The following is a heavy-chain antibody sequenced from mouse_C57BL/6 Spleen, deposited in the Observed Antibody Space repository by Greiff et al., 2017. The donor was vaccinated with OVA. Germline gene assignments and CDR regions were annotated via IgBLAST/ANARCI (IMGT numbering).Heavy chain of an antibody. J-gene: IGHJ2*01. CDR1: GFTFSDYG. Sequence: EVKVVESGGGLVKPGGSLKLSCAASGFTFSDYGMHWVRQAPEKGLEWVAYISSGSSTIYYADTVKGRFTISRDNAKNTLFLQMTSLRSEDTAMYYCARDYDGYYDFDYWGQGTTLTVSS. D-gene: IGHD2-3*01. V-gene: IGHV5-17*01. CDR3: ARDYDGYYDFDY. CDR2: ISSGSSTI.